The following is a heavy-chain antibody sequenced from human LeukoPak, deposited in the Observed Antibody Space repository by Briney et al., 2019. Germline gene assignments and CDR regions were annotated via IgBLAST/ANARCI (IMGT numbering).Heavy chain of an antibody. V-gene: IGHV5-51*01. D-gene: IGHD2-21*01. Sequence: GESLKISCKGSGYNFSNNWIGWVRQLPGKGLERMGIIYPGDSDTRYGPSFQGQVTISADKSIGAAYLQWSSLKASDTAVYFCVRTIPPYYFDHWGQGTLVTVSS. CDR2: IYPGDSDT. J-gene: IGHJ4*02. CDR3: VRTIPPYYFDH. CDR1: GYNFSNNW.